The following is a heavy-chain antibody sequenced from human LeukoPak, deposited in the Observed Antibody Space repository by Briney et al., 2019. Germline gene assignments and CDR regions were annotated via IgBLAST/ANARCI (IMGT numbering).Heavy chain of an antibody. J-gene: IGHJ6*03. CDR3: AASAYQGGPSLYYMDV. CDR1: GGTFSSYA. D-gene: IGHD5-12*01. V-gene: IGHV1-69*13. Sequence: ASVKVSCKASGGTFSSYAISWVRQAPGQGLEWMGGIIPIFGTANYAQKFQGRVTITADESTSTAYMELSSLRSEDTAVYYCAASAYQGGPSLYYMDVWGKGTTVTVSS. CDR2: IIPIFGTA.